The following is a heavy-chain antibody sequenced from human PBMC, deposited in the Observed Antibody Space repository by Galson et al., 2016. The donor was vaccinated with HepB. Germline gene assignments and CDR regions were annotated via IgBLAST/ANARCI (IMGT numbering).Heavy chain of an antibody. J-gene: IGHJ5*01. D-gene: IGHD1-7*01. V-gene: IGHV3-30*03. CDR2: ISYDGSNK. Sequence: SLRLSCAASGFTFSRHGFHWVRQAPGKGLEWVAVISYDGSNKSYGDSVKGRFTISRDDSKNTLYLQMNNLRAEDTAVFYCARDWLGWNFFDSWGQGTLVTVSS. CDR3: ARDWLGWNFFDS. CDR1: GFTFSRHG.